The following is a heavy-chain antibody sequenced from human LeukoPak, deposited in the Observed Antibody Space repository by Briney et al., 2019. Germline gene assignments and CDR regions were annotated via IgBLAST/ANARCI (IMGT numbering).Heavy chain of an antibody. J-gene: IGHJ5*02. CDR3: ARGEGINWFDG. D-gene: IGHD3-3*02. CDR2: INHSGST. V-gene: IGHV4-34*01. Sequence: SETLSLTCAVYGGSFSGYYWSWIRQPPGKGLEGIGEINHSGSTNYNPSPKSRVTISVDTSKYQFSLKLSSVTAADTAVYYCARGEGINWFDGWGQGTLVTASS. CDR1: GGSFSGYY.